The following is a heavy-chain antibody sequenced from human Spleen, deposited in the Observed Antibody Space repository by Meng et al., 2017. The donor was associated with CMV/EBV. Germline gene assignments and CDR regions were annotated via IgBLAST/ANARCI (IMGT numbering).Heavy chain of an antibody. CDR3: ARAGSYSNHGYYFDY. Sequence: ASVKVSCKTSGYTFTAHYLHWVRQAPGQGLEWMGWINPNSGGTNYAQKFQGRVTMTRDTSISTAYMELSRLRSDDTAVYYCARAGSYSNHGYYFDYWGQGTLVTVSS. CDR2: INPNSGGT. D-gene: IGHD4-11*01. CDR1: GYTFTAHY. J-gene: IGHJ4*02. V-gene: IGHV1-2*02.